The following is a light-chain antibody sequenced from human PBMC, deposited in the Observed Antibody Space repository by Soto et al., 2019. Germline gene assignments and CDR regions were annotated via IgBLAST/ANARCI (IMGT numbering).Light chain of an antibody. V-gene: IGKV1-39*01. CDR3: QQSYSTPYS. J-gene: IGKJ2*01. Sequence: DIQMTQSPSSLSASVGDRVTTTCRASRSIGNYLNWYQQKPESAPKLLIFLTSSLQSGVPSRFSGSGSGTDFTLTISSLQPEDFATYYCQQSYSTPYSFGQGTKLEIK. CDR1: RSIGNY. CDR2: LTS.